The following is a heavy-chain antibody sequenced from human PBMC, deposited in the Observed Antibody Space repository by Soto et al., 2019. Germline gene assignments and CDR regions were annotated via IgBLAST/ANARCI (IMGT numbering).Heavy chain of an antibody. D-gene: IGHD2-2*01. V-gene: IGHV1-69*01. CDR2: IIPISDTT. CDR3: ARAEGSSTSLEIYYYYCYGMDV. Sequence: QVQLVQSGAEVKKPGSSVKVSCKASGGTFSSYAISWVRQTPGHGPEWMGGIIPISDTTNYAQQFQGRVTITADEPTSTAYMELSSLRSEDTAVYYCARAEGSSTSLEIYYYYCYGMDVWGQGTTVTVSS. CDR1: GGTFSSYA. J-gene: IGHJ6*02.